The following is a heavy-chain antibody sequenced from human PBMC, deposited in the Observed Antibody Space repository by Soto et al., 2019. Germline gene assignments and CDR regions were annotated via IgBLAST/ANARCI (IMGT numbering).Heavy chain of an antibody. CDR1: GFTFSSYG. CDR3: AKDIQDWNDYFDY. V-gene: IGHV3-30*18. D-gene: IGHD1-1*01. J-gene: IGHJ4*01. CDR2: ISYDGSNK. Sequence: QVQLVESGGGVVQPGRSLRLSCAASGFTFSSYGMHWVRQAPGKGLEWVAVISYDGSNKYYADSVKGRFTISRDNSKNTLYLQMNSLRAEDTAVYYCAKDIQDWNDYFDYWGQGTLVTVSS.